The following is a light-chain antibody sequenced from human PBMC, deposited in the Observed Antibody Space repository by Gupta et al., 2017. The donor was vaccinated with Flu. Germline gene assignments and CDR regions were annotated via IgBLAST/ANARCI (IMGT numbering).Light chain of an antibody. J-gene: IGLJ2*01. CDR3: QAWDSGTHAV. Sequence: SYELTQPPSVSMSPGQTARIICSGDKLGDKDAFWYQQKPGQSPVLLIDQDSKRPSGIPERFSGSNSGNTATLTISGTQAMDEADYFCQAWDSGTHAVFGGGTKLTVL. CDR2: QDS. CDR1: KLGDKD. V-gene: IGLV3-1*01.